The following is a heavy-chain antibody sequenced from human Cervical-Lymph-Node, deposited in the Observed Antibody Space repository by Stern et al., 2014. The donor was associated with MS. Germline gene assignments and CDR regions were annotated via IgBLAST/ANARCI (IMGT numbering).Heavy chain of an antibody. CDR3: AARANYYDSPGDWFDP. J-gene: IGHJ5*02. V-gene: IGHV1-58*01. CDR2: IVVGSGNT. CDR1: GFTFTSSA. Sequence: QLVESGPEVKKPGTSVKVSCKASGFTFTSSAVQWVRQARGQRLDWIGWIVVGSGNTNYAQKFQERVTITRDMSTSTAYMELSSLRSEDTAVYYCAARANYYDSPGDWFDPWGQGTLVTVSS. D-gene: IGHD3-22*01.